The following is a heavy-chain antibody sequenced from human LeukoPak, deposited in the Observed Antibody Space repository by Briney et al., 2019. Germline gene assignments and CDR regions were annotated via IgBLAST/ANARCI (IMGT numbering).Heavy chain of an antibody. CDR3: VKDQSLRTGIVEATPQVFDY. V-gene: IGHV3-64D*06. CDR2: ISSNGGST. Sequence: GGSLRLSCSASGFTFSSYAMHWVRQAPGKGLEYVSAISSNGGSTYYADSVKGRFTISRDNSENTLYLQMSSLRAEDTAVYYCVKDQSLRTGIVEATPQVFDYWGQGTLVTVSS. CDR1: GFTFSSYA. D-gene: IGHD1-26*01. J-gene: IGHJ4*02.